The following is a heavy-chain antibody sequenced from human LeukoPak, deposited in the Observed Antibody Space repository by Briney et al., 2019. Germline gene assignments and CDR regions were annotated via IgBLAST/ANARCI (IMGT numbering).Heavy chain of an antibody. J-gene: IGHJ4*02. CDR3: TNGDCRGGRCSSGAY. V-gene: IGHV3-30*02. D-gene: IGHD2-15*01. CDR1: GFTFRSYG. CDR2: TRDDGSKN. Sequence: PGGSLRLSCAASGFTFRSYGMHWVRQAPGKVLEWVAYTRDDGSKNWYGDSVKGRFTISRDNPKNTLYLQMKSLRGEDTAVYYCTNGDCRGGRCSSGAYWGQGTLVTVSS.